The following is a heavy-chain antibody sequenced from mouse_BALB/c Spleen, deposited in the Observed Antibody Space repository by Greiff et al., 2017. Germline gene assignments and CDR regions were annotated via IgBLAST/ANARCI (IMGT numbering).Heavy chain of an antibody. Sequence: LVKTGASVKISCKASGYSFTGYYMHWVKQSHGKSLEWIGYISCYNGATSYNQKFKGKATFTVDTSSSTAYMQFNSLTSEDSAVYYCARGYGNYDYAMDYWGQGTSVTVSS. V-gene: IGHV1S34*01. CDR1: GYSFTGYY. J-gene: IGHJ4*01. CDR2: ISCYNGAT. CDR3: ARGYGNYDYAMDY. D-gene: IGHD2-10*02.